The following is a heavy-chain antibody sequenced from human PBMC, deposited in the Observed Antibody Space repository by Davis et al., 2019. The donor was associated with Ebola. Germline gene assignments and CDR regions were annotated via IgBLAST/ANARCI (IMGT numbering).Heavy chain of an antibody. V-gene: IGHV5-10-1*01. CDR2: IDPSDSYT. CDR1: GFTFPSYF. Sequence: GESLKISCHTSGFTFPSYFVTWVRQKPGKRLEWMGRIDPSDSYTNYGPSFQGHVTISADKSISTAYLQWDSLKSSDTAMYFCAGQQQLSTSIDYWGQGSLVTVSS. CDR3: AGQQQLSTSIDY. D-gene: IGHD1-1*01. J-gene: IGHJ4*02.